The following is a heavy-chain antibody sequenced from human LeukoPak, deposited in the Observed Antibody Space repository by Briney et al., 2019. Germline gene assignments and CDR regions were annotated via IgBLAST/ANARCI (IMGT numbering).Heavy chain of an antibody. CDR3: ARVGRNGWDFDH. V-gene: IGHV3-53*01. Sequence: GGSLRLSCTVSGFTVSSNSMSWVRQAPGKGLEWVSFIYSDNTHYSDSVKGRFTISRDNTKNSVYLQMTTVRVEDTGIYYCARVGRNGWDFDHWGQGTLVTVSS. D-gene: IGHD6-19*01. CDR2: IYSDNT. CDR1: GFTVSSNS. J-gene: IGHJ4*02.